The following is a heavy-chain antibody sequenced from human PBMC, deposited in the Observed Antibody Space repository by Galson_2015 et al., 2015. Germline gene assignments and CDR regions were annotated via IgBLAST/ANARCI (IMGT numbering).Heavy chain of an antibody. V-gene: IGHV1-46*01. Sequence: SLKVSCKASGYTFTSYYMHWVRQAPGQGLEWMGIINPSGGSTSYAQKFQGGVTMTRDTSTSTVYMELSSLRSEDTAVYYCAREPGTVTTGRSRGYYFDYWGQGTLVTVSS. CDR3: AREPGTVTTGRSRGYYFDY. CDR1: GYTFTSYY. CDR2: INPSGGST. J-gene: IGHJ4*02. D-gene: IGHD4-17*01.